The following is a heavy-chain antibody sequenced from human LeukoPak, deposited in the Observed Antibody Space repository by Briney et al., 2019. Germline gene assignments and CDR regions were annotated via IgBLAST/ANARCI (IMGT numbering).Heavy chain of an antibody. CDR1: GYTFRNHG. V-gene: IGHV3-33*06. J-gene: IGHJ4*01. D-gene: IGHD5-12*01. CDR2: IWGGGSRI. Sequence: GGSLRLSCATSGYTFRNHGVHWVRQASGKGLEWVAVIWGGGSRIYYADSVKGRLTISRDDSKNTLYLQMNGLRADDTALYYCAKGASGYGDFDYWGHGTLVTVSS. CDR3: AKGASGYGDFDY.